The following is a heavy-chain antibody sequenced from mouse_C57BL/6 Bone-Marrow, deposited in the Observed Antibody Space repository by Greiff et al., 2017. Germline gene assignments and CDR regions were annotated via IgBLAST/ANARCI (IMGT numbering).Heavy chain of an antibody. CDR3: ASDGYHIWYFDV. Sequence: QVQLPQPGAELVKPGASVQMSCKASGYTFTSYWITWVKQRPGQGLVWIGDIYPGSGSTNYNEKFKRKATLPVDTSSSTAYMQLSSLTSEDSAVYYCASDGYHIWYFDVWGTGTTVTVSS. V-gene: IGHV1-55*01. CDR2: IYPGSGST. D-gene: IGHD2-3*01. J-gene: IGHJ1*03. CDR1: GYTFTSYW.